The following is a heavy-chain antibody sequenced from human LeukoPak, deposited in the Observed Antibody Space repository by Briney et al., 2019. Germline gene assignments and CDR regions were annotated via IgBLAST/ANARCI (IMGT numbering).Heavy chain of an antibody. V-gene: IGHV3-48*03. CDR3: AREFYYGSGSFDY. CDR2: ISSSGSTI. CDR1: GFTFSSYE. J-gene: IGHJ4*02. Sequence: GGSLRLSCAASGFTFSSYEMNWVRQAPGKGLEWVSYISSSGSTIYYADSVKGRFTISRDNAKNSLYLQMNSLRAEDTAVYYYAREFYYGSGSFDYWGQGTLVTVSS. D-gene: IGHD3-10*01.